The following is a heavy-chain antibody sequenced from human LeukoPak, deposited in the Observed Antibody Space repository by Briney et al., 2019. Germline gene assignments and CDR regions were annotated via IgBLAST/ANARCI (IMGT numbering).Heavy chain of an antibody. CDR3: ASSYGYWYYFDY. J-gene: IGHJ4*02. Sequence: SETLSLTCTVSGGSISSSNYYWGWIRQPPGKGLEWIGSISYSGSTYYNPSLKSRVTISVDTSKKQFSLKLSSVTAADTAVYYCASSYGYWYYFDYWGQGSLVTVSS. V-gene: IGHV4-39*07. CDR1: GGSISSSNYY. D-gene: IGHD4-17*01. CDR2: ISYSGST.